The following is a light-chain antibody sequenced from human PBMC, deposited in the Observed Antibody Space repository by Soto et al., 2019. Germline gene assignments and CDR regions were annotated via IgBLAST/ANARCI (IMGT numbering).Light chain of an antibody. Sequence: DIQMTPSPSSLSASVGDRVTITCRTSQNIIKYLNWYQQKPGKAPKFLIYGASTLQTGVPSRFSGGGSGTDFTLTISSLQPEDFATYYCQQTYTTPYTFGQGTKLDIK. CDR2: GAS. CDR1: QNIIKY. V-gene: IGKV1-39*01. J-gene: IGKJ2*01. CDR3: QQTYTTPYT.